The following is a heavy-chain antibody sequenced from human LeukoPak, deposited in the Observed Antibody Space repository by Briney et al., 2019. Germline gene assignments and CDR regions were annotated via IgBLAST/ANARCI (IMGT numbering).Heavy chain of an antibody. Sequence: ASVKVSCKASGYTFTGYYMHWVRQAPGQGLEWMGWTNPNSGGTNYAQKFQGRVTMTRDTSISTAYMELSRLRSDDTAVYYCARGPRDFDWVNFDYWGQGTLVTVSS. D-gene: IGHD3-9*01. CDR2: TNPNSGGT. J-gene: IGHJ4*02. V-gene: IGHV1-2*02. CDR1: GYTFTGYY. CDR3: ARGPRDFDWVNFDY.